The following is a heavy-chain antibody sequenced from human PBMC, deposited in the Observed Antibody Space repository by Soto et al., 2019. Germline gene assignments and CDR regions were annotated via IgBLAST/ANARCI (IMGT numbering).Heavy chain of an antibody. J-gene: IGHJ6*02. D-gene: IGHD2-15*01. CDR1: GFTFSSYA. CDR2: ISYDGSNK. Sequence: GGSLRLSCAASGFTFSSYAMHWVRQAPGKGLEWVAVISYDGSNKYYADSVKGRFTISRDNSKNTLYLQMNSLRAEDTAVYYCARDGKGYYYYYGMDVWGQGTTVTVSS. CDR3: ARDGKGYYYYYGMDV. V-gene: IGHV3-30-3*01.